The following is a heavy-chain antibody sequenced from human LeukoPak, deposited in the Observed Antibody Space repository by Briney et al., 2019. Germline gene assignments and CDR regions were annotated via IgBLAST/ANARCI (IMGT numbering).Heavy chain of an antibody. J-gene: IGHJ4*02. Sequence: SETLSLTCTVSGDSISSGNYWGWIRQPPGKGLEWIGYIYYSGSTYYNPSLKSRVTISVDTSKNQFSLKLSSVTAADTAVYYCARDTESNYFDYWGQGTLVTVSS. CDR2: IYYSGST. D-gene: IGHD2-2*02. CDR3: ARDTESNYFDY. V-gene: IGHV4-30-4*08. CDR1: GDSISSGNY.